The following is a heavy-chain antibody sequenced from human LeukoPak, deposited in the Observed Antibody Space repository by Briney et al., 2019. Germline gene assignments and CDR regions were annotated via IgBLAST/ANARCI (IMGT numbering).Heavy chain of an antibody. Sequence: GGSLRLSCAASGFTFSSYWMHWVRQAPGKGLVWVSRINSDGSSTSYADSVKGRFTISRDNAKNTLYLQMNSLRAEDTAVYYCARVATDLCGGDCYCDYWGQGTLVTVSS. CDR1: GFTFSSYW. J-gene: IGHJ4*02. CDR3: ARVATDLCGGDCYCDY. CDR2: INSDGSST. D-gene: IGHD2-21*02. V-gene: IGHV3-74*01.